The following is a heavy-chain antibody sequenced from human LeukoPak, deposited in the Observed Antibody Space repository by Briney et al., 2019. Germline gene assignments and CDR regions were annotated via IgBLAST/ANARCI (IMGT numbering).Heavy chain of an antibody. J-gene: IGHJ4*02. CDR2: INDNGANT. Sequence: GASLRLSCAASGFTFKKYGMSWVRQAPGKGLEWVSTINDNGANTHYADFVKGRFTISRDSSKNTLFLQMNSLRADDTARYYCTKGDGGWYPIDSWGQGTLIIVSS. CDR1: GFTFKKYG. CDR3: TKGDGGWYPIDS. D-gene: IGHD6-19*01. V-gene: IGHV3-23*01.